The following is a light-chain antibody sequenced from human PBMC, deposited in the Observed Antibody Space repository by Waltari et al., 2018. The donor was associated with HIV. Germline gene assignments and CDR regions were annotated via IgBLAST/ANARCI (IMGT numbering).Light chain of an antibody. Sequence: QSVLTQPPSVSGAPGPRVPLSCTGRRPNIGAGYPLHRYQQLPATAPTLVIYGNNNRPSGVPDRFSGSKSGTSASLAITGLQAKDEADYYCQSYDSSLSGWVFGGGTKLTVL. V-gene: IGLV1-40*01. CDR3: QSYDSSLSGWV. CDR1: RPNIGAGYP. CDR2: GNN. J-gene: IGLJ3*02.